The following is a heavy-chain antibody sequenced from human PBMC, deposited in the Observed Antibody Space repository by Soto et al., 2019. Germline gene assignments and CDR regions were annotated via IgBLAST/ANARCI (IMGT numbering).Heavy chain of an antibody. CDR3: ARGANIVEMATILLDAFDI. Sequence: QVQLQQWGAGLLKPSETLSLTCAVYGGSLSGYYWSWIRQPPGKGLEWIGEINHSGSTNYNPSLKSRVTVSVDTSKNQFSLKLSSVTAADTAVYYCARGANIVEMATILLDAFDIWGQGTMVTVSS. CDR2: INHSGST. CDR1: GGSLSGYY. D-gene: IGHD5-12*01. J-gene: IGHJ3*02. V-gene: IGHV4-34*01.